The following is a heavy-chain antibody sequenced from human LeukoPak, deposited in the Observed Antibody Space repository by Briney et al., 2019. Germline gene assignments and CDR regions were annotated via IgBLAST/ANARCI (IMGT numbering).Heavy chain of an antibody. CDR1: GFTLSSTW. CDR2: INGEGSST. D-gene: IGHD2-2*01. CDR3: VRDGSSARGDL. J-gene: IGHJ5*02. V-gene: IGHV3-74*01. Sequence: GGSLRLSCAASGFTLSSTWMHWVRQAPGKGLVWVSRINGEGSSTLYADTVKGRFTISRDNAKNTLYLQMNSLRAEDTAVYYCVRDGSSARGDLWGQGTLVTVSS.